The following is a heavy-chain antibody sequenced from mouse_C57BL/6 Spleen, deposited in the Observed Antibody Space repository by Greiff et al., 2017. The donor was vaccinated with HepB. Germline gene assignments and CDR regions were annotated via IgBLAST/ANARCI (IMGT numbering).Heavy chain of an antibody. V-gene: IGHV1-50*01. CDR3: AREGGIDY. CDR2: IGPSDSYT. J-gene: IGHJ2*01. CDR1: GYTFTSYW. Sequence: QVQLQQPGAELVKPGASVKLSCKASGYTFTSYWMQWVKQRPGQGLEWIGAIGPSDSYTNYNQKFKGKATLTVDTPSSTAYMQLSSLTSEDSAVYYCAREGGIDYWGQGTTLTVSS.